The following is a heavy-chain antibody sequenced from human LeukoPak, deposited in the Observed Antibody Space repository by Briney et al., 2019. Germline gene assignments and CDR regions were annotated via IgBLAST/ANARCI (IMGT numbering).Heavy chain of an antibody. CDR2: IIPIFGTA. D-gene: IGHD2-2*01. J-gene: IGHJ5*02. Sequence: GASVKVSCKASGYTFTSYDINWVRQATGQGLEWMGGIIPIFGTANYAQKFQGRVTITADESTSTAYMELSSLRSEDTAVYYCARLGYCSSTSCFKNHWGQGTLVAVSS. CDR1: GYTFTSYD. V-gene: IGHV1-69*13. CDR3: ARLGYCSSTSCFKNH.